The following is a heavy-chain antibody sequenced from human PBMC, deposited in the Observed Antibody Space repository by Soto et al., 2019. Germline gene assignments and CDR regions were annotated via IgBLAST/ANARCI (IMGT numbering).Heavy chain of an antibody. J-gene: IGHJ4*02. Sequence: QVQLVQSGAEVKKPGASVKVSCKTSGYTFTNYDINWVRQATGQGLEWMGWMNPNSGNTGSTQKFQGRITMTRDASIGTAYMELTSLRSEDTAVYYCARVWGNIDYWGQGTLVTVSS. CDR3: ARVWGNIDY. D-gene: IGHD3-16*01. V-gene: IGHV1-8*01. CDR2: MNPNSGNT. CDR1: GYTFTNYD.